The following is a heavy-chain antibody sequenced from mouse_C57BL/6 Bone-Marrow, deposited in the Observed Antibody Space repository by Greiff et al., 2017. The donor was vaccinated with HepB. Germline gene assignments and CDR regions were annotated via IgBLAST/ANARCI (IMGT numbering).Heavy chain of an antibody. J-gene: IGHJ4*01. CDR2: IYPGNSDT. V-gene: IGHV1-5*01. CDR1: GYTFTSYW. Sequence: EVQLQQSGTVLARPGASVKMSCKTSGYTFTSYWMHWVKQRPGQGLEWIGAIYPGNSDTSYNQKFKGKAKLTAVTSASTVYMELSSLTNEDSAVYYCNYYDYDVSAMDYWGQGTSVTVSS. CDR3: NYYDYDVSAMDY. D-gene: IGHD2-4*01.